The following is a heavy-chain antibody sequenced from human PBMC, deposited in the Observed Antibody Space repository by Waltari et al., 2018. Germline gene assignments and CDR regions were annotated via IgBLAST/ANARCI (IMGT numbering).Heavy chain of an antibody. D-gene: IGHD6-19*01. J-gene: IGHJ4*02. V-gene: IGHV5-51*01. CDR3: ARHEGIAVAGTDY. CDR2: IDPESPDT. Sequence: EVQLVQSGAEVKKPGESLKISCKGSGYSFTSYWIGWVRQMPGKGLEWMGTIDPESPDTRYSPSFQGQVTISADKSISTAYLQWSSLKASDTAMYYCARHEGIAVAGTDYWGQGTLVTVSS. CDR1: GYSFTSYW.